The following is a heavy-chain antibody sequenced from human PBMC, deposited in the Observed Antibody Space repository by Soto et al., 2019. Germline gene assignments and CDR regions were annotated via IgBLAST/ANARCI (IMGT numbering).Heavy chain of an antibody. D-gene: IGHD6-13*01. J-gene: IGHJ4*02. CDR2: IYYSGST. CDR3: ARHRLAPWQQLSYLDY. V-gene: IGHV4-39*01. CDR1: GGSMSSSSYY. Sequence: QLQLQESGPGLVKPSETLSFTCTVSGGSMSSSSYYWGWIRQPPGKGLEWIGSIYYSGSTYYNPSLKSRVTISVDTSKNQFSLKLSSVTAADTAVYYCARHRLAPWQQLSYLDYWGQGTLVTVST.